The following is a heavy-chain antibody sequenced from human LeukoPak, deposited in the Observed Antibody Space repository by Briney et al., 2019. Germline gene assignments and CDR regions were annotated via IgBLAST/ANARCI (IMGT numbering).Heavy chain of an antibody. D-gene: IGHD4-23*01. V-gene: IGHV4-39*07. J-gene: IGHJ4*02. CDR2: IYYGGST. CDR3: ARGRSRAVVKRYYFDY. CDR1: GDSISSSSDF. Sequence: SETLSLTCPVSGDSISSSSDFWGWIRQPPGKGLEWIGSIYYGGSTNYNPSLKSRVTISVDTSKNQFSLKLSSVTAADTAVYYCARGRSRAVVKRYYFDYWGQGTLVTVSS.